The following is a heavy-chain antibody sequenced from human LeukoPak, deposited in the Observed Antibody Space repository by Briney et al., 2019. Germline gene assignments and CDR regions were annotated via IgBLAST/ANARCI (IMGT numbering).Heavy chain of an antibody. J-gene: IGHJ4*02. CDR2: ISGSGGST. D-gene: IGHD3-3*01. V-gene: IGHV3-23*01. Sequence: GGSLRLSCAASGFTFNNNYISWVRQAPGKGLEWVSAISGSGGSTYYADSVKGRFTISRDNSKNTLYLQMNSLRAEDTAVYYCAKDPSLGYDFWSGYYGYFDYWGQGTLVTVSS. CDR3: AKDPSLGYDFWSGYYGYFDY. CDR1: GFTFNNNY.